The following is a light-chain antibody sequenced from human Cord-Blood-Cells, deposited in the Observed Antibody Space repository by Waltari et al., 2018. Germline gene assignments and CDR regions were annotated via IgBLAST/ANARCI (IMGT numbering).Light chain of an antibody. Sequence: DIQMTQSPSSLSASVGDRVTIPCRASQSISSYLNCYQQKPGKAPKLLIYAASSLQSGVPSRFSGSGSGTDFTLTISSLQPEDFATYYCQQSYSTLYTFGQGTKLEIK. CDR1: QSISSY. CDR3: QQSYSTLYT. V-gene: IGKV1-39*01. J-gene: IGKJ2*01. CDR2: AAS.